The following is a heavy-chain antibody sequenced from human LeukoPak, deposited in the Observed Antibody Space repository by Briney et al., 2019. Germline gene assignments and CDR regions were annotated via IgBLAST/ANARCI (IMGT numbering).Heavy chain of an antibody. CDR2: FSSSSSYI. J-gene: IGHJ6*02. V-gene: IGHV3-21*01. CDR3: ARDRRGTIRYYYYYGMDV. CDR1: GFAFSSYS. D-gene: IGHD2-21*01. Sequence: GGSLRLSCAASGFAFSSYSMNWVRQAPGKGLEWVSSFSSSSSYIYYADSVKGRFTISRDNAKNSLYLQMNSLRAEDTAVYYCARDRRGTIRYYYYYGMDVWGQGTTVTVSS.